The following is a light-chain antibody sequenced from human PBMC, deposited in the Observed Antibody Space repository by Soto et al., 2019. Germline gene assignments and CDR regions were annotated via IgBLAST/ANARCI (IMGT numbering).Light chain of an antibody. CDR1: QAIGDW. V-gene: IGKV1-5*01. J-gene: IGKJ1*01. Sequence: DIQMTQSPSTLSASVGDRVSITCRASQAIGDWLAWYQQKPGQVPELLIFDVFTLERGVPSRFSGSRSGTEFTLTISSLQPDDFATYFCQQYHTYSTFGQGTKVEVK. CDR3: QQYHTYST. CDR2: DVF.